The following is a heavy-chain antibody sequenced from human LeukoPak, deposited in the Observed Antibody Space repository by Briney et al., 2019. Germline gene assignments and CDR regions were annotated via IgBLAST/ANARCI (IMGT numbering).Heavy chain of an antibody. D-gene: IGHD3-22*01. CDR1: GYMFTSYA. Sequence: VASVKVSCKASGYMFTSYAISWVRQAPGQGLEWMGWISAYNGKTNYAQNLQGRVTMTTDASTSTAYMELRSLRSDDTAVYYCARHPYYDSSGYYVYWGQGTLVTVSS. V-gene: IGHV1-18*01. J-gene: IGHJ4*02. CDR3: ARHPYYDSSGYYVY. CDR2: ISAYNGKT.